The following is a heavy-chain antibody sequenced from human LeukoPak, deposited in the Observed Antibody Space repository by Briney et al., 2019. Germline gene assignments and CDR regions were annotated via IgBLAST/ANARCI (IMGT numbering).Heavy chain of an antibody. V-gene: IGHV3-72*01. CDR1: GFTFSDHD. CDR2: TRNKANSYTT. J-gene: IGHJ4*02. Sequence: PGGSLRLSCAASGFTFSDHDMDWVRQGPGKGLEWVGRTRNKANSYTTEYAASVKGRFTISRHDSKNSLYLQMNSLKTEDTAVYHCVTGNRFDFWGQGTLVTVSS. CDR3: VTGNRFDF. D-gene: IGHD1-20*01.